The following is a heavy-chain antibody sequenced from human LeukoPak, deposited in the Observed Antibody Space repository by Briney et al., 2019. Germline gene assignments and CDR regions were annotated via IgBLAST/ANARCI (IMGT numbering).Heavy chain of an antibody. CDR1: GFTFSTYS. Sequence: PGGSLRLSCVASGFTFSTYSMNWVRQAPGKGLEWVSYISAGSSTIYYADSVKGRFTISRDNAKNSLYLQMNSLRAEDTAVYYCARGSMVGTSRFDYWGQGTQVTVSS. D-gene: IGHD1-26*01. J-gene: IGHJ4*02. CDR3: ARGSMVGTSRFDY. CDR2: ISAGSSTI. V-gene: IGHV3-48*01.